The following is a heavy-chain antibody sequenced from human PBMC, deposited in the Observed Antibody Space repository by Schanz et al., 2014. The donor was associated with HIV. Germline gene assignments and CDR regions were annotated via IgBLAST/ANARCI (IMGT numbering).Heavy chain of an antibody. Sequence: QVQLVQSGAEVKNPGASVKVSCKASGYTFSSYDINWVRQATGQGLEWMGWINPNSGGTNYAQKFQGRVTMTRDTSISTAYMELRRLRYDDTAVYYCAMGPDYYDSSAYYRVGLWYFDLWGRGTLVTVSS. CDR1: GYTFSSYD. J-gene: IGHJ2*01. D-gene: IGHD3-22*01. V-gene: IGHV1-2*02. CDR2: INPNSGGT. CDR3: AMGPDYYDSSAYYRVGLWYFDL.